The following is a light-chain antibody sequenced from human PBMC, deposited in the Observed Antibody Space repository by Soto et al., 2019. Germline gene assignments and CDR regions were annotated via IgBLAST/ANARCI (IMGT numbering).Light chain of an antibody. CDR2: DVS. CDR3: SSYTSSNTLEV. J-gene: IGLJ1*01. Sequence: QSVLTQPASVSGSPGQSITISCTGTSSDVGGSNYVSWYQQLPGKAPKLMIYDVSDRPSGVSNRFSGSKSGNTASLTISGLQAEDEADYYCSSYTSSNTLEVFGVGTKVTVL. V-gene: IGLV2-14*01. CDR1: SSDVGGSNY.